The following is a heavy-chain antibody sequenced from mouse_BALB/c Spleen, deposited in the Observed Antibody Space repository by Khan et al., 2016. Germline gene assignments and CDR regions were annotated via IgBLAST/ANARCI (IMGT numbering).Heavy chain of an antibody. V-gene: IGHV3-6*02. Sequence: EVQLQESGPGLVKPSQSLSLTCSVTGYSITSGYYWNWIRQFPGNNLEWMGYISYDGSNNYNPSLKNRISIARDTSKNQFFLKLNSVTTEYTATYYCARLRRFYAMAYWGQGTSVTVSS. D-gene: IGHD1-1*01. J-gene: IGHJ4*01. CDR2: ISYDGSN. CDR3: ARLRRFYAMAY. CDR1: GYSITSGYY.